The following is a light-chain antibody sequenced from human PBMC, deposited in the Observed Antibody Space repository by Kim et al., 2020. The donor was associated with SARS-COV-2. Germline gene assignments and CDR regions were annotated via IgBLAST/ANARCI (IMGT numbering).Light chain of an antibody. CDR3: QQSYSLLT. CDR1: QSIGNF. J-gene: IGKJ4*01. V-gene: IGKV1-39*01. CDR2: AAS. Sequence: DIQMTQSPASLSASVGDRVTINCRASQSIGNFVNWYQHKSGKAPKVLIFAASMLQNGVPSRFSGSGSGTEFTLTISSLQPEDFATYYCQQSYSLLTFGGGTKV.